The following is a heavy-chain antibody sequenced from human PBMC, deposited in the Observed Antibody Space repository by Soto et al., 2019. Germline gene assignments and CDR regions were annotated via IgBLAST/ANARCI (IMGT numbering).Heavy chain of an antibody. D-gene: IGHD5-12*01. V-gene: IGHV3-21*02. Sequence: EVQLVESGGGLVKPGGSLRLSCAASGFTFSSYTMNWVRQAPGQGLEWVSSISSISYIYYSDTVQGRFTISRDNAKISLYLQMIILRADDTAIYYCARDLGYSETWSQYHYSGMDVWGQGKTVTVSS. CDR2: ISSISYI. J-gene: IGHJ6*02. CDR3: ARDLGYSETWSQYHYSGMDV. CDR1: GFTFSSYT.